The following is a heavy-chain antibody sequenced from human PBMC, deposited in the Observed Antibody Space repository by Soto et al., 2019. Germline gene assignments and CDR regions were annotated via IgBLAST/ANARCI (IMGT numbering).Heavy chain of an antibody. CDR1: GFTVSSNY. CDR3: ARDPYSSSSRDAFDI. Sequence: GRSLRLSCAASGFTVSSNYMSWVRQAPGKGLEWVSVIYSGGSTYYADSVKGRFTISRHNSKNTLYLQMNSLRAEDTAVYYCARDPYSSSSRDAFDIWGQGTMVTVS. J-gene: IGHJ3*02. CDR2: IYSGGST. V-gene: IGHV3-53*04. D-gene: IGHD6-6*01.